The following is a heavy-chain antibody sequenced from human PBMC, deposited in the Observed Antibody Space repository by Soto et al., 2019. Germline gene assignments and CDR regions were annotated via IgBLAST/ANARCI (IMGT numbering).Heavy chain of an antibody. CDR3: ARAIYYDFWSGYYGSFDY. V-gene: IGHV1-18*01. CDR1: GYTFTRYG. J-gene: IGHJ4*02. D-gene: IGHD3-3*01. CDR2: ISAYNGNT. Sequence: ASVKVSCKASGYTFTRYGISWVRQAPGQGLEWMGWISAYNGNTNYAQKLQGRVTMTTDTSTSTAYMELRSLRSDDTAVYYCARAIYYDFWSGYYGSFDYWGQGTLVTVSP.